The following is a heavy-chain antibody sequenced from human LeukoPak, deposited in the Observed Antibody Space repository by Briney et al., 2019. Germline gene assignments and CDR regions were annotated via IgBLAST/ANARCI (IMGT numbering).Heavy chain of an antibody. J-gene: IGHJ4*02. CDR2: ISSTSSYI. Sequence: PGGSLRLSCSASGFTFSSYGMHWVRQAPGKGLEWVSSISSTSSYIYNAESVKGRFTISRDNARNSLSLQMNSLRAEDTAVYFCARDRGSGLNPFDYWGQGTLVTVSS. CDR1: GFTFSSYG. D-gene: IGHD6-19*01. CDR3: ARDRGSGLNPFDY. V-gene: IGHV3-21*01.